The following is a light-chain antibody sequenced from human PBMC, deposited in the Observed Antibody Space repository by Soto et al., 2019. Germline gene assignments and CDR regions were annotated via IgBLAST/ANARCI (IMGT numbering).Light chain of an antibody. CDR1: QSVRNW. CDR3: LQYKSYSLST. CDR2: EAS. J-gene: IGKJ2*01. Sequence: DIQMTQSPSTLSASVGDRVTITCRASQSVRNWLAWIQQKPGRAPKLLIFEASSLESGVPSRFSGSGSETEFTLSISSLQPDDFATYYCLQYKSYSLSTFGQGTKLEIK. V-gene: IGKV1-5*03.